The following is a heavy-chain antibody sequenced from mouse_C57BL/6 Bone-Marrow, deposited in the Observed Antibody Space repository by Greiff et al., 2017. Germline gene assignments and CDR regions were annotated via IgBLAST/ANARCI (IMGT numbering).Heavy chain of an antibody. CDR3: ARGGWLLGVDY. V-gene: IGHV1-59*01. D-gene: IGHD2-3*01. Sequence: VQLQQPGAELVRPGTSVKLSCKASGYTFTSYWMHWVKQRPGQGLEWIGVIDPSDSYTTYNQKFKGNATLTVDTSSSTAYMQLSSLTSEDSAVYYCARGGWLLGVDYWGQGTSVTVSS. CDR1: GYTFTSYW. CDR2: IDPSDSYT. J-gene: IGHJ4*01.